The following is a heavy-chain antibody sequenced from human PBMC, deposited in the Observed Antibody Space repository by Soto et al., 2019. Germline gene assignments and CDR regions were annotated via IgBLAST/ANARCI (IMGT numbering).Heavy chain of an antibody. CDR3: AKDWYGSGSYYKRDLDY. D-gene: IGHD3-10*01. J-gene: IGHJ4*02. CDR1: GFTFSSYA. V-gene: IGHV3-23*01. CDR2: ISGSGGST. Sequence: PGGSLRLSCAASGFTFSSYAMSWVRQAPGKGLEWVSAISGSGGSTYYADSVKGRFTISRDNSKNTLYLQMNSLRAEDTAVYYCAKDWYGSGSYYKRDLDYWGQGTLVTVSS.